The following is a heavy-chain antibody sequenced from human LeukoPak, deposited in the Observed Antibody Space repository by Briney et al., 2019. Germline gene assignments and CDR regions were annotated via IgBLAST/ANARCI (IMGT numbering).Heavy chain of an antibody. CDR3: ARISGPS. Sequence: GGSLRLSCAASGFTFSSYSMNWVRQAPGKGLEWVSYISSSSSTIYYADSVKGRFTISRDNARNTLYLQMNSLRVEDTAVYYCARISGPSGGQGTLVTVSS. V-gene: IGHV3-48*04. D-gene: IGHD6-19*01. J-gene: IGHJ4*02. CDR2: ISSSSSTI. CDR1: GFTFSSYS.